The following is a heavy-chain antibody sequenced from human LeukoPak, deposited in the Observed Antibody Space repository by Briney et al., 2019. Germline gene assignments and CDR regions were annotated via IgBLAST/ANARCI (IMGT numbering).Heavy chain of an antibody. D-gene: IGHD1-26*01. CDR1: GFTFTSYT. CDR2: ISGSGGTT. J-gene: IGHJ4*02. CDR3: ARGQTDLLRNYFDY. V-gene: IGHV3-23*01. Sequence: PGGSLRLSCAASGFTFTSYTMSWVRQAPGKGLEWVSAISGSGGTTYYADSVKGRFTISRDNSRNTVYLQMNNLRDDDTAVYYCARGQTDLLRNYFDYWGPGTPVTVSS.